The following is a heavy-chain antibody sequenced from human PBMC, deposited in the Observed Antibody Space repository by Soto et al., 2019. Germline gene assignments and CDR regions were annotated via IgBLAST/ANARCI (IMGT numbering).Heavy chain of an antibody. CDR3: ARLSIAARPGRVLGFDY. CDR1: GGSISSYY. CDR2: IYYSGST. D-gene: IGHD6-6*01. J-gene: IGHJ4*02. V-gene: IGHV4-59*01. Sequence: QVQLQESGPGLVKPSETLSLTCTVSGGSISSYYWSWIRQPPGKGLEWIGYIYYSGSTNYNPSLKSRVTISVDTSKNQFSLKLSSVTAADTAVYYCARLSIAARPGRVLGFDYWGQGTLVTVSS.